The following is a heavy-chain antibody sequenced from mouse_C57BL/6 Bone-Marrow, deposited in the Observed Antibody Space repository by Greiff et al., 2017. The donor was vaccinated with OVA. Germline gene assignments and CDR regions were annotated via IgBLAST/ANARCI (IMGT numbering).Heavy chain of an antibody. CDR3: ARDLWKGNAMDY. CDR2: IDPSDSET. CDR1: GYTFTSYW. Sequence: VKLQQPGAELVRPGSSVKLSCKASGYTFTSYWMHWVKQRPIQGLEWIGNIDPSDSETHYNQKFKDKATLTVDKSSSTAYMQLSSLTSEDSAVYYCARDLWKGNAMDYWGQGTSVTVSS. D-gene: IGHD1-1*02. V-gene: IGHV1-52*01. J-gene: IGHJ4*01.